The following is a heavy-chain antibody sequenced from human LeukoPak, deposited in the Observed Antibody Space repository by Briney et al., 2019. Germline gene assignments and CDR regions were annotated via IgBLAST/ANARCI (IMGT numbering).Heavy chain of an antibody. D-gene: IGHD2-2*01. J-gene: IGHJ4*02. CDR1: GYTFTSYY. CDR3: ARDRVVPAAVIDY. V-gene: IGHV1-2*02. Sequence: GASVKVSCKASGYTFTSYYIHWVRQAPGQGLEWMGWINPNSGGTNYAQKFQGRVTMTRDTSISTAYVELSRLRSDDTAVYYCARDRVVPAAVIDYWGQGTLVTVSS. CDR2: INPNSGGT.